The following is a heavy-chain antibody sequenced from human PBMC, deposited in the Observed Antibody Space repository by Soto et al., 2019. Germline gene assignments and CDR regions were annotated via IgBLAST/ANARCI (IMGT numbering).Heavy chain of an antibody. Sequence: SETLSLTCTVSGGSVSSGSYYWSWIRQPPGKGLEWIGYIYYSGCTNYNPSLKSRVTISVDTSKNQFSLKLSSVTAADTAVYYCARGDSGYSSGWYFDYWGQGTLVTVSS. J-gene: IGHJ4*02. CDR2: IYYSGCT. V-gene: IGHV4-61*01. CDR1: GGSVSSGSYY. CDR3: ARGDSGYSSGWYFDY. D-gene: IGHD6-19*01.